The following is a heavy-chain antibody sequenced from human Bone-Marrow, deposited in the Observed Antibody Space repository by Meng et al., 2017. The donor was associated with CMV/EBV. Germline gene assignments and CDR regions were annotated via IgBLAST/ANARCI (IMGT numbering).Heavy chain of an antibody. CDR1: GFTVSSNY. Sequence: GESLKISCAASGFTVSSNYMSWVRQAPGKGLEWVSAISGSGGSTYYADSVKGRFTISRDNSKNMLYLQMNSLRAEDTAVYYCAKGRYGMDVWGQGTTVTVSS. CDR3: AKGRYGMDV. V-gene: IGHV3-23*01. J-gene: IGHJ6*02. CDR2: ISGSGGST.